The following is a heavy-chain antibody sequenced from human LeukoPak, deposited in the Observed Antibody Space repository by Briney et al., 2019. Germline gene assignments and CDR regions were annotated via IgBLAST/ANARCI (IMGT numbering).Heavy chain of an antibody. CDR3: ARDPIGYYYGSGSYYND. CDR1: GGSISSSSYY. D-gene: IGHD3-10*01. Sequence: SETLSLTCTVSGGSISSSSYYWGWIRQPPGKGLEWIGSIYYSGSTYYNPSLKSRVTISVDTSKNQFSLKLGSVTAADTAVYYCARDPIGYYYGSGSYYNDWGQGTLVTVSS. J-gene: IGHJ4*02. CDR2: IYYSGST. V-gene: IGHV4-39*07.